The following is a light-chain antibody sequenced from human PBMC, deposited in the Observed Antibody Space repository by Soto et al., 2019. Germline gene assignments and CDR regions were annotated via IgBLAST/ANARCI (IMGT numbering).Light chain of an antibody. CDR1: SSDVGGYNF. J-gene: IGLJ1*01. V-gene: IGLV2-14*01. CDR2: EVS. Sequence: QSALTQPASVSGSPGQSNTISCTGTSSDVGGYNFVSWYQQHPGKAPKLMISEVSNRPSGVSHRFSGSKSGNTASLTISGLRTEDEADHYCSSYTITTALVFGSGTKVTV. CDR3: SSYTITTALV.